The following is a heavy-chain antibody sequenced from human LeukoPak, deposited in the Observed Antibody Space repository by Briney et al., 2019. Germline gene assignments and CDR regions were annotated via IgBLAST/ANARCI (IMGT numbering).Heavy chain of an antibody. Sequence: PGGSLRLSCAASGFTFDDYAMHWVRQAPGKGLEWVSGISWNSGSIGYADSVKGRFTISRDNAKNSLYLQMNSLGAEDTALYYCAKSAAFGQGQTGFDYWGQGTLVTVSS. CDR1: GFTFDDYA. CDR2: ISWNSGSI. CDR3: AKSAAFGQGQTGFDY. V-gene: IGHV3-9*01. J-gene: IGHJ4*02. D-gene: IGHD3-10*01.